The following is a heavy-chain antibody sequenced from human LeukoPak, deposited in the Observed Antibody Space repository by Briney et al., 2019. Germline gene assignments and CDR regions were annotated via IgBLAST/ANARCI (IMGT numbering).Heavy chain of an antibody. CDR1: GFTFSTYT. Sequence: GGSLRLSCAASGFTFSTYTMNWVRQAPGKGLEWVSSITSSSSYIYYADSVKGRFTISRDNAENSLYLQMNSLRAEDTAVYYCARGGRLHYYYYMDVWGKGTTVTISS. V-gene: IGHV3-21*01. CDR3: ARGGRLHYYYYMDV. CDR2: ITSSSSYI. J-gene: IGHJ6*03. D-gene: IGHD2-21*01.